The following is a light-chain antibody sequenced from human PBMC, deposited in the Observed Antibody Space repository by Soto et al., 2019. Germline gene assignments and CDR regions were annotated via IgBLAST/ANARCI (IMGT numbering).Light chain of an antibody. Sequence: QSALTQPASVSGSPGQSITISCTGTTSDVGGYNYVSWYQQPPDKAPKLLIFDVIFRPSGVSNRFSGSKSGNTASLSISGLQAEDEADYYCSSYTSSSTVEFGGGTKLTVL. CDR3: SSYTSSSTVE. J-gene: IGLJ2*01. CDR1: TSDVGGYNY. CDR2: DVI. V-gene: IGLV2-14*01.